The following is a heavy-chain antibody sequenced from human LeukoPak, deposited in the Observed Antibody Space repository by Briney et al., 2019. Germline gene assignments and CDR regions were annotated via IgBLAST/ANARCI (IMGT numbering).Heavy chain of an antibody. CDR1: GYTFTGYY. CDR3: ARAGAKLERRGSGAFDI. D-gene: IGHD1-1*01. J-gene: IGHJ3*02. CDR2: INPNSGGT. Sequence: GASVKVSCKASGYTFTGYYMHWVRQAPGQGLEWMGWINPNSGGTNYAQKFQGRVTMTRDTSISTDYMELSRLRSDDTAVYYCARAGAKLERRGSGAFDIWGQGTMVTVSS. V-gene: IGHV1-2*02.